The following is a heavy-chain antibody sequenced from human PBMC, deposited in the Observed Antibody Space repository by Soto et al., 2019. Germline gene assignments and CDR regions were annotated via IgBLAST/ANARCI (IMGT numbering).Heavy chain of an antibody. Sequence: EVKLVESGGGLVKPGGSLRLSCAASGFTFTSYNMNWVRQAPGKGLEWVSSISSSSYYIYYADAVKGRFTISRDNAKNSLELQMSSLRAEDTAVYYCASGGLGYCSNGVCFLYGMDVWGQGTTVTVSS. J-gene: IGHJ6*02. CDR2: ISSSSYYI. CDR3: ASGGLGYCSNGVCFLYGMDV. D-gene: IGHD2-8*01. CDR1: GFTFTSYN. V-gene: IGHV3-21*01.